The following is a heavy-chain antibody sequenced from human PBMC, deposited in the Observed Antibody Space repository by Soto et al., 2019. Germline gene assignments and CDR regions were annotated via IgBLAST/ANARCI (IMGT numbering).Heavy chain of an antibody. CDR3: AKDLEIVVVAATPDY. V-gene: IGHV3-30*18. J-gene: IGHJ4*02. CDR1: GFTFSSYG. D-gene: IGHD2-15*01. Sequence: SLRLSCAASGFTFSSYGMHWVRQAPGKGLEWVAVISYDGSNKYYADSVKGRFTISRDNSKNTLYLQMNSLRAEDTAAYYCAKDLEIVVVAATPDYWGQGTLVTVSS. CDR2: ISYDGSNK.